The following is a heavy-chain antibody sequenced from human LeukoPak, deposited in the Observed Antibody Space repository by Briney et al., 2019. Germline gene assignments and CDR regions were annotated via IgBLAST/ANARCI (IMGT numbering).Heavy chain of an antibody. V-gene: IGHV1-2*02. Sequence: ASVKVSCKASGYTFTSYYMHWVRQAPGQGLEWMGWINPNSGGTNYAQKFQGRVTMTRDTSISTAYMELSRLRSDDTAVYYCARALRYFDWLLPLDAFDIWGQGTMVTVSS. CDR3: ARALRYFDWLLPLDAFDI. J-gene: IGHJ3*02. CDR2: INPNSGGT. CDR1: GYTFTSYY. D-gene: IGHD3-9*01.